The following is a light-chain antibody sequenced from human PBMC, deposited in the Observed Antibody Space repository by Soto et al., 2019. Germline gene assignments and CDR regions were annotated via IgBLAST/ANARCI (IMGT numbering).Light chain of an antibody. CDR3: SSYTSSSTLV. Sequence: HSVLTQPASVSGSPGQSITICCTGSSFKNVSWYQQHPGKAPKLIIYDVSNRPSGVSNRFSGSKSGNTAYLTISGLQAEDEADYYCSSYTSSSTLVFGTGTKVTVL. CDR2: DVS. V-gene: IGLV2-14*03. CDR1: SFKN. J-gene: IGLJ1*01.